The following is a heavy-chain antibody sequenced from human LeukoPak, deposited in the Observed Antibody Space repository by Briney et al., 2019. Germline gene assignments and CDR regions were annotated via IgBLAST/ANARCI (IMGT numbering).Heavy chain of an antibody. CDR1: GYSFTSYW. Sequence: GESLKISGKGSGYSFTSYWIGWVRHMPGKGLEWMGIIYPGDSDTRYSPSWQGHVTISADKSISTAYLQWSSLKASDTAMYYCARSRVGGIAAAGTDYYYTDVWGKGTTVTVSS. CDR3: ARSRVGGIAAAGTDYYYTDV. V-gene: IGHV5-51*01. J-gene: IGHJ6*03. D-gene: IGHD6-13*01. CDR2: IYPGDSDT.